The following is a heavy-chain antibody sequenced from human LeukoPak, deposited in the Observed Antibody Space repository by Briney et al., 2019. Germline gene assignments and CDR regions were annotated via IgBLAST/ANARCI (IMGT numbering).Heavy chain of an antibody. D-gene: IGHD6-19*01. CDR1: GGSISSSNW. J-gene: IGHJ5*02. Sequence: KPSGTLSLTCAVSGGSISSSNWWSWVRQPPGKGLEWIGYIYYSGSTTYNPSLKSRVTISVDTSKNQFSLKLRSVTAADTAVYFCARDRKQWLRGPFDPWGQGTLITVSS. V-gene: IGHV4-4*02. CDR3: ARDRKQWLRGPFDP. CDR2: IYYSGST.